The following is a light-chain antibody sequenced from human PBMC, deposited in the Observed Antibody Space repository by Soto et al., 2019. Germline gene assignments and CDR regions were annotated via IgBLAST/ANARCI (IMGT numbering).Light chain of an antibody. J-gene: IGKJ1*01. V-gene: IGKV1-17*03. Sequence: DIQMTQSPSAMSASVGDRVTITCRASQGINKYVAWFQQKPGKVPARLIYAATNLQSGVPPRFSGSGYGTDFTLTISSLQSEDFATYYCQQYYSYSTFGQGTRVDI. CDR2: AAT. CDR3: QQYYSYST. CDR1: QGINKY.